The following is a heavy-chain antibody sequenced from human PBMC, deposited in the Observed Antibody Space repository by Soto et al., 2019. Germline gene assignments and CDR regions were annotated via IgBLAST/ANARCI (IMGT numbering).Heavy chain of an antibody. D-gene: IGHD1-26*01. J-gene: IGHJ4*02. CDR1: GFTFSHYG. CDR2: ISYDGSNK. CDR3: ARDSGKYQCPIDS. V-gene: IGHV3-30*03. Sequence: QVQLVESGGGVVQPGRSLRLSCAASGFTFSHYGIHWVRQAPGKGLEWLAVISYDGSNKHYADSVKGRFTVSRDNSKHTRYLQMNSLRAEDTAGYFCARDSGKYQCPIDSWGQGTLVTVSS.